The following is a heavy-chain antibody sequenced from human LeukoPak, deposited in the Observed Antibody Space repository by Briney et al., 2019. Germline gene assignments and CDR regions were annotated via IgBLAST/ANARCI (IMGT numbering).Heavy chain of an antibody. CDR2: TYYRSKWYN. CDR1: GDSVSSNSAA. J-gene: IGHJ4*02. D-gene: IGHD3-10*01. CDR3: AREGYYGSGSYRLFDY. Sequence: SQTLSLTCAISGDSVSSNSAAWNWIRQSPSRGLEWLGRTYYRSKWYNDYAVSVKSRITINPDTSKNQFSLQLNSVTSEDTAVYYCAREGYYGSGSYRLFDYWGQGTLVTVSS. V-gene: IGHV6-1*01.